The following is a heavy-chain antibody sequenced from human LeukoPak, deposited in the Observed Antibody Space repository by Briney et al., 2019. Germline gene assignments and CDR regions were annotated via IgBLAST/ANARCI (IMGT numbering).Heavy chain of an antibody. CDR1: GFTFSSYG. Sequence: GGSLRLSCGASGFTFSSYGMHWVRQAPGKGLEWVAFIRYDGTDKNYADSVKGRFTISRDNSKNTMYPQMNSLRGEDTAVYYCAKGLDWSVDYWGQGTLVTVSS. V-gene: IGHV3-30*02. CDR2: IRYDGTDK. D-gene: IGHD3/OR15-3a*01. CDR3: AKGLDWSVDY. J-gene: IGHJ4*02.